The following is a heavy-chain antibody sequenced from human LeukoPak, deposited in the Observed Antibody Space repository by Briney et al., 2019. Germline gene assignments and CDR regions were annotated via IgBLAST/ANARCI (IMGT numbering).Heavy chain of an antibody. V-gene: IGHV3-48*02. CDR2: ISSSSSTI. CDR3: ARARYYYDSSGYFADY. D-gene: IGHD3-22*01. CDR1: GFTFRSYS. J-gene: IGHJ4*02. Sequence: PGGSLRLSCAASGFTFRSYSMNWVRQAPGKGLEWVSYISSSSSTIYYADSVKGRFTFSRDNAKNSLYLQMNSLRDEDTAVYYCARARYYYDSSGYFADYWGQGTLVTVSS.